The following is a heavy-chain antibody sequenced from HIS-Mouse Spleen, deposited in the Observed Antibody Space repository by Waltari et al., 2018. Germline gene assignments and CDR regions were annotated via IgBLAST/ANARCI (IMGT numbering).Heavy chain of an antibody. CDR1: GCTFSSYR. J-gene: IGHJ4*02. CDR2: ISSSSSYI. CDR3: ARDRVVRGVIDY. D-gene: IGHD3-10*01. Sequence: EVQLVESWGGLVKPGGSLRLCWSASGCTFSSYRLNWLRQAPGKGLEWVSSISSSSSYIYYADSVKGRFTISRDNAKNSLYLQMNSLRAEDTAVYYCARDRVVRGVIDYWGQGTLVTVSS. V-gene: IGHV3-21*01.